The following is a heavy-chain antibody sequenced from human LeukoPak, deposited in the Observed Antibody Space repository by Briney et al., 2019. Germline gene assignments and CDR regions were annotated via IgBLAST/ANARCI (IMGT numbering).Heavy chain of an antibody. CDR2: INHSGST. CDR3: ARGGDSRGFRLVVRGVDP. J-gene: IGHJ5*02. Sequence: PSETLSLTCTVSGGSISNYYWSWIRQPPGKGLEWIGEINHSGSTNYNPSLKSRVTISVDTSKNQFSLKLSSVTAADTAVYYCARGGDSRGFRLVVRGVDPWGQGTLVTVSS. D-gene: IGHD3-10*01. V-gene: IGHV4-34*01. CDR1: GGSISNYY.